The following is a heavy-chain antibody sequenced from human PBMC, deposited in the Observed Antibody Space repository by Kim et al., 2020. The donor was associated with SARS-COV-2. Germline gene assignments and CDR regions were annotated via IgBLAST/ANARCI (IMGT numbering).Heavy chain of an antibody. D-gene: IGHD5-12*01. CDR2: IIPILGIA. Sequence: SVKVSCKASGGTFSSYAISWVRQAPGQGLEWMGRIIPILGIANYAQKFQGRVTITADKSTSTAYMELSSLRSEDTAVYYCARDSGGYESYYYYGMDVWGQGTTVTVSS. V-gene: IGHV1-69*04. CDR1: GGTFSSYA. CDR3: ARDSGGYESYYYYGMDV. J-gene: IGHJ6*02.